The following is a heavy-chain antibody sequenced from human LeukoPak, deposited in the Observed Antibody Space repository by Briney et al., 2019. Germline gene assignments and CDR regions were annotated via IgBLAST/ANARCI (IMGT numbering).Heavy chain of an antibody. CDR3: ARDDYIAGVSNY. CDR1: GFTFSSYG. V-gene: IGHV3-33*01. CDR2: IWYDGSNK. D-gene: IGHD4/OR15-4a*01. J-gene: IGHJ4*02. Sequence: GGSLRLSCAASGFTFSSYGMHWVRQAPGKGLEWVAVIWYDGSNKYYADSVKGRFTISRDNSKNTLYLQMNSLRAEDTAVYYCARDDYIAGVSNYWGQGTLVTVSS.